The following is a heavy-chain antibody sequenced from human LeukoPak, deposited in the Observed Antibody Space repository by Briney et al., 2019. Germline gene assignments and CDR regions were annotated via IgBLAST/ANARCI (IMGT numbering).Heavy chain of an antibody. CDR2: IYHSGST. CDR3: ARRKVGAYFDY. J-gene: IGHJ4*02. V-gene: IGHV4-30-2*01. D-gene: IGHD1-26*01. Sequence: PSETLSLTCTVSGGSISSGGYYWSWIRQPPGKGLEWIGYIYHSGSTYYNPSLKSRVTISVDRSKNQFSLKLSSVTAADTAVYYCARRKVGAYFDYWGQGTLVTVSS. CDR1: GGSISSGGYY.